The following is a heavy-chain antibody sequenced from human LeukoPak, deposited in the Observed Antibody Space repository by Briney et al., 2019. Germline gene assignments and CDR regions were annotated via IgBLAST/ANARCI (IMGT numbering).Heavy chain of an antibody. CDR1: GGTFSSYA. J-gene: IGHJ2*01. Sequence: GSSVKVSCKASGGTFSSYAISWVRQAPGQGLEWMGAFIPVFVTANYAQKFQGRVTITTDESTSTAYMELRSLRSEDTAVYYCARQNWAYWYFDLWGRGTLVTVSS. V-gene: IGHV1-69*05. D-gene: IGHD7-27*01. CDR3: ARQNWAYWYFDL. CDR2: FIPVFVTA.